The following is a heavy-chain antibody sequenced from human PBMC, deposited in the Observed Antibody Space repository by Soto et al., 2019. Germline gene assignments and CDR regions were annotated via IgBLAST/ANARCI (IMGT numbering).Heavy chain of an antibody. D-gene: IGHD2-2*01. V-gene: IGHV3-30*18. CDR2: ISHDGNNK. CDR3: AKGGPDCASTTCYLLVAFDI. CDR1: GSTFSSYV. Sequence: PGGSLRFSCAASGSTFSSYVTHWVRQAPGKGLEWVAVISHDGNNKYYADSVEGRFTISRDNSKNTLYLQMNSLRTEDTAVYYCAKGGPDCASTTCYLLVAFDIWGQGTMVTVSS. J-gene: IGHJ3*02.